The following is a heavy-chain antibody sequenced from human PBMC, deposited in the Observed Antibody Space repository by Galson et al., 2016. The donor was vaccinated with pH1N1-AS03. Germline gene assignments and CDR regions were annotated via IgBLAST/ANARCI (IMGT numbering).Heavy chain of an antibody. CDR3: VKEDGLGGKRDY. V-gene: IGHV3-30*02. Sequence: SLRLSCAASGFTFPGYGMHWVRQAPGKGLEWVAFLQYDESYKNYAGSVRGRFTISRDISRSTLFLQMNRLRIDDTALYFCVKEDGLGGKRDYWGRGTLVTVSS. CDR2: LQYDESYK. D-gene: IGHD2-15*01. J-gene: IGHJ4*02. CDR1: GFTFPGYG.